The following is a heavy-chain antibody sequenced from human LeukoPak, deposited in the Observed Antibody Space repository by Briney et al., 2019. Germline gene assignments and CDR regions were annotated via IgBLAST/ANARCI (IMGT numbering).Heavy chain of an antibody. CDR3: ARRQVGYSYGYSYYYTDV. V-gene: IGHV3-7*01. CDR2: IKQDESEK. CDR1: GFTFRSYW. J-gene: IGHJ6*03. D-gene: IGHD5-18*01. Sequence: GGSLRLSCTASGFTFRSYWMSRVRQAPGKGLEWVANIKQDESEKYYVDSVKGRFTISRDNAKNSLYLQMNSLRAEDTAVYYCARRQVGYSYGYSYYYTDVWGKGTTVTVSS.